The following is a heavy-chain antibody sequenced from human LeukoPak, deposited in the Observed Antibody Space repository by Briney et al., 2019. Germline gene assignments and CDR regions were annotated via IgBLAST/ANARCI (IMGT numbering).Heavy chain of an antibody. CDR2: ISGSGGST. Sequence: GGSLRLSCAASGFTYSSYAMSWVRQAPGKGREWVSAISGSGGSTYYADSVRGRFTISRDNSKDTLYLQMNSLRAEDTAIYYCEKGITWIQLWLADYWGQGTLVTVSS. CDR1: GFTYSSYA. J-gene: IGHJ4*02. V-gene: IGHV3-23*01. D-gene: IGHD5-18*01. CDR3: EKGITWIQLWLADY.